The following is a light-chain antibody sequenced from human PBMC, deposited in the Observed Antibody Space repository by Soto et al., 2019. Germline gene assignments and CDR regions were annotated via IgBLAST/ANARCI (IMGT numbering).Light chain of an antibody. V-gene: IGLV2-11*01. J-gene: IGLJ2*01. CDR2: DVS. CDR3: CSYAGTYTVAA. Sequence: QSALTQPRSVSGSPGQSVTISCTGTSSDVGGYDYVSWYQQHPGKAPKLMISDVSKRPSGVPDRFSGSKSGNTASLTISGLQADDEADYYCCSYAGTYTVAAFGGGTKLTVL. CDR1: SSDVGGYDY.